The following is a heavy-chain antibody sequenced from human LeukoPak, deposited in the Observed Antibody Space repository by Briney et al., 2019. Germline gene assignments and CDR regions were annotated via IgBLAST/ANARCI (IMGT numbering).Heavy chain of an antibody. CDR2: IYTSGST. D-gene: IGHD3-22*01. V-gene: IGHV4-4*07. CDR3: AREGYHYDSSGYYSLDY. CDR1: GGSISSYY. Sequence: PSETLSLTCTVSGGSISSYYWSWIRQPAGKGLECIGRIYTSGSTNYNPSLKSRVTMSVDTSKNQFSLKLSSVTAADTAVYYCAREGYHYDSSGYYSLDYWGQGTLVTVSS. J-gene: IGHJ4*02.